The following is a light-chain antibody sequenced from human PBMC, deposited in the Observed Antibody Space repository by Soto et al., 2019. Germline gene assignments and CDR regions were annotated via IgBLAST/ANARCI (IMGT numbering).Light chain of an antibody. J-gene: IGLJ3*02. Sequence: QSVLTQPPSASGTPGQRVTISCSGSNSNIGRNTVNWYQQLPGAAPSLLIYSNNQRPSGVPDRFSGSKSGTSASLAISGLQSEDEADYYCAAWDESPNVPLFGGGTKVTVL. V-gene: IGLV1-44*01. CDR3: AAWDESPNVPL. CDR2: SNN. CDR1: NSNIGRNT.